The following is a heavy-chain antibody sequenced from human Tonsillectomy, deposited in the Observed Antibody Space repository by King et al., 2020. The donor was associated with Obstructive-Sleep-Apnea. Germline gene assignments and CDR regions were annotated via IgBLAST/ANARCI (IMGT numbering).Heavy chain of an antibody. CDR3: ARHRGGEDYGGYGDYFDY. CDR1: GGPISNYY. J-gene: IGHJ4*02. V-gene: IGHV4-59*08. Sequence: VQLQESGPGLVKPSETLSLPCTVSGGPISNYYWSWIRRPPGNGLDWIGYMCYSWNTNFNPSLKSLVTTSADTSKLQFSLRPSAVTAADTAVYYCARHRGGEDYGGYGDYFDYWGQGTLVTVSS. D-gene: IGHD5-12*01. CDR2: MCYSWNT.